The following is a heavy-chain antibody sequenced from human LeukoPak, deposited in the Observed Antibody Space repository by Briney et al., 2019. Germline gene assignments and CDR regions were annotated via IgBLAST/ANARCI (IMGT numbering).Heavy chain of an antibody. J-gene: IGHJ4*02. Sequence: PSETLSLTCTVSGGSISGSSYFWGWIRQPPGKGLEWIGSIYYSGSTYYNPSLKSRVTISVDTSKNQFSLKLSSVTAADTAVYYCASQTSHTSGWYGELDYWGQGTLVTVSS. CDR1: GGSISGSSYF. V-gene: IGHV4-39*01. D-gene: IGHD6-19*01. CDR3: ASQTSHTSGWYGELDY. CDR2: IYYSGST.